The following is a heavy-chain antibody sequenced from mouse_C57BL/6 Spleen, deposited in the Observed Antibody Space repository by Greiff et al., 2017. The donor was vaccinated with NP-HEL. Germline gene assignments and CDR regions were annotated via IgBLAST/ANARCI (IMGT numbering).Heavy chain of an antibody. J-gene: IGHJ4*01. CDR2: INPSTGGT. D-gene: IGHD1-1*01. Sequence: LVESGASVKISCKASGYSFTGYYMNWVKQSPEKSLEWIGEINPSTGGTTYNQKFKATATLTVDKSSSTAYMPLKSLTSEDSAVYYCARPAYYYGSSSYYAMGYWGQGTSVTVSS. V-gene: IGHV1-42*01. CDR3: ARPAYYYGSSSYYAMGY. CDR1: GYSFTGYY.